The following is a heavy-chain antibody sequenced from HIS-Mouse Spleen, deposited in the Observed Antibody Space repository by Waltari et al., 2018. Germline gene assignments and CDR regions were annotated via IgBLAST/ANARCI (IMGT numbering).Heavy chain of an antibody. D-gene: IGHD6-13*01. V-gene: IGHV4-38-2*02. J-gene: IGHJ6*02. CDR3: ARALEYSSSWYYYYYGMDV. CDR1: GYSISSGYY. Sequence: QVQLQESGPGLVKPSETLSLTCTVSGYSISSGYYWGWIRQPPGKGLEWIGSNYHSGSTYSTPSLRGRVTISVDTSKNQFSLKLSSVTAADTAVYYCARALEYSSSWYYYYYGMDVWGQGTTVTVSS. CDR2: NYHSGST.